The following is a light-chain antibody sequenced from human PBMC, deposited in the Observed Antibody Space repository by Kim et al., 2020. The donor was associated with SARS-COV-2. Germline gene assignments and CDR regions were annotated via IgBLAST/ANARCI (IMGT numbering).Light chain of an antibody. CDR2: AAS. CDR3: QQSHTTPLLT. J-gene: IGKJ4*01. Sequence: DIQITQSPSSLAASVGDRVTIACRASQSISTYLNWYQQKPGKAPKLLIYAASTLQSGVPSRFSGSGSGTDFTLTISSLQPEDFATYYCQQSHTTPLLTFGGGTKLEI. CDR1: QSISTY. V-gene: IGKV1-39*01.